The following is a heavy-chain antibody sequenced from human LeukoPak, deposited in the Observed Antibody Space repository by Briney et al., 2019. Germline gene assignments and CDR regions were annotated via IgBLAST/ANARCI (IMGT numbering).Heavy chain of an antibody. V-gene: IGHV3-30*02. Sequence: DSVKGRFTISRDNSKDTLYLQMNSLRAEDTAVYYCAKDEEGATGYWGQGTLVTVSS. D-gene: IGHD1-26*01. CDR3: AKDEEGATGY. J-gene: IGHJ4*02.